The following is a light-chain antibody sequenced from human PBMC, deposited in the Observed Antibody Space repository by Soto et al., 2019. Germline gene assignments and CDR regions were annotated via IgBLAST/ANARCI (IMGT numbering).Light chain of an antibody. Sequence: EMVLTQSPGTLSLSPGERATLSCRASQSVSSSSLTWYQQKPGQAPRLLIYGASTRATGIPDRFSGSGSGTDFSLTISRLEPEDFAVYYCLQFDISPLYTFGQGTKVDI. V-gene: IGKV3-20*01. J-gene: IGKJ2*01. CDR1: QSVSSSS. CDR3: LQFDISPLYT. CDR2: GAS.